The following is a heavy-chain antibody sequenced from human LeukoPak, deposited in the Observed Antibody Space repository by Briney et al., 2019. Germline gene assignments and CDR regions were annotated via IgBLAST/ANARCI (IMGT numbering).Heavy chain of an antibody. Sequence: ASVKVSCKASGGTFSSYAISWVRQAPGQGLEWMGGIIPIFGTANYAQKFQGRVTITADESTSTAYMELSSLRSEDTAVYYCARDYGYCGGDCYNIYYYYYGMDVWGQGTTVTVSS. CDR3: ARDYGYCGGDCYNIYYYYYGMDV. CDR1: GGTFSSYA. D-gene: IGHD2-21*02. J-gene: IGHJ6*02. CDR2: IIPIFGTA. V-gene: IGHV1-69*13.